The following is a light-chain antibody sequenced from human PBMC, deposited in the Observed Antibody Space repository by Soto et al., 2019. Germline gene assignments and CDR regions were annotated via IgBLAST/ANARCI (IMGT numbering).Light chain of an antibody. V-gene: IGLV2-14*01. CDR2: EVN. CDR3: FSFKTTSTHV. CDR1: SSDIGAYDY. J-gene: IGLJ1*01. Sequence: QSALTRPAALSGSPGQSITSSCTGTSSDIGAYDYVSWFQQHPGKAPKLMISEVNNRPSGASNRFSGSKSGNTAYLTISGLQVEDEAEYFCFSFKTTSTHVFGTGTKVTVL.